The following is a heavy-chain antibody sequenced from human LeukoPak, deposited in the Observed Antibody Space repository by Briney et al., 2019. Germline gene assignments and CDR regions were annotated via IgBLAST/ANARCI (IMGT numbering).Heavy chain of an antibody. Sequence: GGSLRLSCAASGFTFTTYWMHWVRQAPGKGLVWVSHINSDGCITSYADSVKGRFTISRDNAKNTLYLQMNSLRAEDTTVYYCARDAVDTANAVWGQGTTVTVSS. D-gene: IGHD5-18*01. CDR1: GFTFTTYW. J-gene: IGHJ6*02. CDR3: ARDAVDTANAV. V-gene: IGHV3-74*01. CDR2: INSDGCIT.